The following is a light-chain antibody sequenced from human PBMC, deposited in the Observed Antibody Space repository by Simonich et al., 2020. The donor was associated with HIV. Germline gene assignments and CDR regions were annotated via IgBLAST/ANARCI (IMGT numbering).Light chain of an antibody. V-gene: IGLV1-40*01. CDR3: QSYDSSLSGWV. Sequence: QSVLTQPPSGSGSPGQRVTISCTGSSSNIGAGYDVPWYQQLPGTATKLLIYGNSNRPSGVPDRFAGSKSGTSASLAITGLQAEDEADYYCQSYDSSLSGWVFGGGTKLTVL. CDR1: SSNIGAGYD. CDR2: GNS. J-gene: IGLJ3*02.